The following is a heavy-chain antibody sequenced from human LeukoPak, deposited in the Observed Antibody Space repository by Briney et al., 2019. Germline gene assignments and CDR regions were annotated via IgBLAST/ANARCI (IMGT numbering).Heavy chain of an antibody. Sequence: SGGSLRLSCAASGFTFSSYGMHWVRQAPGKGLEWVAFIRYDGSNKYYADSVKGRFTISRDNSKNTLYLQMNSLRAEDTAVYYCAKEGVPAAIYRSYYFDYWGQGTLVTVSS. J-gene: IGHJ4*02. D-gene: IGHD2-2*01. CDR3: AKEGVPAAIYRSYYFDY. CDR1: GFTFSSYG. CDR2: IRYDGSNK. V-gene: IGHV3-30*02.